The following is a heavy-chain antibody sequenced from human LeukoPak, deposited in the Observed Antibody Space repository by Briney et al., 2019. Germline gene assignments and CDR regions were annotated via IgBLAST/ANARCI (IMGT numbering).Heavy chain of an antibody. CDR3: ARDPSSGWYLKGWFDP. J-gene: IGHJ5*02. Sequence: GSLRLSCAASGFTFSSYSMNWVRPAPGKGLEWVSSISSSSNYIYYADSVKGRFTISRDNAKNSLYLQMNSLRAEDTAVYYCARDPSSGWYLKGWFDPWGQGTLVTVSS. V-gene: IGHV3-21*01. D-gene: IGHD6-19*01. CDR1: GFTFSSYS. CDR2: ISSSSNYI.